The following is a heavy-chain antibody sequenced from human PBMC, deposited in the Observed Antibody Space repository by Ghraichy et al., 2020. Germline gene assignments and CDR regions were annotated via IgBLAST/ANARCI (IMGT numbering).Heavy chain of an antibody. V-gene: IGHV3-23*01. CDR1: GFTFYKYA. CDR2: ISRSGTST. CDR3: AKDRREGGATPSEFDI. J-gene: IGHJ3*02. Sequence: LTCAASGFTFYKYAMSWVRQAPGKGLEWVSGISRSGTSTYYTDSVKGRFTISRDNSKSILNLQMNSLRAEDTAVYYCAKDRREGGATPSEFDIWGQGTMVTVS. D-gene: IGHD1-26*01.